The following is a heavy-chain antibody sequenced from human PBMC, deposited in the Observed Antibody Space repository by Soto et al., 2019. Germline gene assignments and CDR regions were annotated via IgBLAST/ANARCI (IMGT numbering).Heavy chain of an antibody. V-gene: IGHV2-70*01. J-gene: IGHJ5*01. CDR3: ARRSVASPGGFDF. D-gene: IGHD3-3*01. Sequence: SGPTLVNPTQTLTLTCSFSGFSLSTNGMCVSWIRQPPGKALEWLAHIDWDDDKYYSTPLKTRLTISEDTSKNQVVLTMTNMDPVDTATYYCARRSVASPGGFDFWGQGTLVT. CDR1: GFSLSTNGMC. CDR2: IDWDDDK.